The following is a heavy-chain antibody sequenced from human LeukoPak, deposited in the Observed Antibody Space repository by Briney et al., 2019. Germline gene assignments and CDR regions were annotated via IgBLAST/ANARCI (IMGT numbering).Heavy chain of an antibody. J-gene: IGHJ4*02. CDR1: GYSISSGYY. CDR2: IYYSGSI. D-gene: IGHD3-10*01. Sequence: SETLSLTCAVSGYSISSGYYWGWTRQPPGKGLEWIGSIYYSGSIYYNPSLKSRVTISVDTSKNQFSLKLSSVTAADTAIYYCARDLWGSGSYYNVPLDYWGQGTLVTVSS. CDR3: ARDLWGSGSYYNVPLDY. V-gene: IGHV4-38-2*02.